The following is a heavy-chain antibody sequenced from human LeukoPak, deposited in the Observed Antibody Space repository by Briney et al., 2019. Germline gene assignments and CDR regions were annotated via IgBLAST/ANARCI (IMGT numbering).Heavy chain of an antibody. Sequence: GGSLRLSCAASGFTFRNYGMHWVRQAPGKGLEWVAAIWFDGSNQFCADSVKGRFTISRDNSKNTLYLQMNSLRAEDTAVYYCARVRLYGSGSYYSDYWGQGTLVTVSS. D-gene: IGHD3-10*01. V-gene: IGHV3-33*01. J-gene: IGHJ4*02. CDR2: IWFDGSNQ. CDR1: GFTFRNYG. CDR3: ARVRLYGSGSYYSDY.